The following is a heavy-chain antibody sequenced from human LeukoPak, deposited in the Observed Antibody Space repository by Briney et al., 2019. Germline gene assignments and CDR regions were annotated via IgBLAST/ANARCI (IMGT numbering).Heavy chain of an antibody. Sequence: GASVKVSCKASGYSFINYYIHWVRQAPGQGLEWMGIINPSGGSTSFAQKFQGRVTMTRDMSTSTIYMELNSLRSEDTAVYCCARAWEAVPGHYGVIDYWGQGTLVTVSS. J-gene: IGHJ4*02. D-gene: IGHD4-17*01. CDR1: GYSFINYY. V-gene: IGHV1-46*01. CDR2: INPSGGST. CDR3: ARAWEAVPGHYGVIDY.